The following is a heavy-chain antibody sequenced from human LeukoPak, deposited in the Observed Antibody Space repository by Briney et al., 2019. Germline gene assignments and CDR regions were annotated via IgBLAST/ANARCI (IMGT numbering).Heavy chain of an antibody. CDR2: IGTAGDT. D-gene: IGHD2-2*01. J-gene: IGHJ3*02. CDR3: ARNQQGQGAFDI. Sequence: GGSLRLSCAASGFTFSSYDMHWVRQATGKGLEWVSAIGTAGDTYYPGSVKGRFTISRENAKNSLYLQMNSLRAGDTAVNYCARNQQGQGAFDIWGQGTMVTVSS. CDR1: GFTFSSYD. V-gene: IGHV3-13*01.